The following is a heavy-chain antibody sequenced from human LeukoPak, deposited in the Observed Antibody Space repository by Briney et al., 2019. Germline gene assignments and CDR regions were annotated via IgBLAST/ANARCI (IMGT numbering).Heavy chain of an antibody. J-gene: IGHJ4*02. V-gene: IGHV4-59*03. Sequence: PSETLSLTCTVSGASISSSHWSWIRQPPGRGLEWIGYMYYSGSTKYNPSLQSRVTISVDMPMNQVSLKLSSVTAADTAVYYCVRSDDFWSGYYGYWGQGTLVTVSS. CDR2: MYYSGST. D-gene: IGHD3-3*01. CDR1: GASISSSH. CDR3: VRSDDFWSGYYGY.